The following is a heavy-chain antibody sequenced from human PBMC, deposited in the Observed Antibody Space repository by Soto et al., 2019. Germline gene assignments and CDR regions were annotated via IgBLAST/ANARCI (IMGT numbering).Heavy chain of an antibody. D-gene: IGHD2-21*02. V-gene: IGHV1-2*02. CDR1: GYTFTGNY. Sequence: QVQLVQSGAEVKKPGASVKVSCKASGYTFTGNYIHWVRQAPGQGPEWMAWINPRSGGTDYAQKFQGRVTITRDTSITTAYLDLSRLPSDDTAMYYCVRGRGVDVVTPTRVVFDYWGQGTLLTVSS. CDR2: INPRSGGT. CDR3: VRGRGVDVVTPTRVVFDY. J-gene: IGHJ4*02.